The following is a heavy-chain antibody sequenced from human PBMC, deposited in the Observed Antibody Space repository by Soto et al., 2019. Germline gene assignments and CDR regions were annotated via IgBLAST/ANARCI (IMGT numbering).Heavy chain of an antibody. V-gene: IGHV1-18*01. CDR1: RYTSTSYG. D-gene: IGHD2-21*02. CDR2: ISAYNGNT. CDR3: AIRSFYCGGDCYSGTGEAFDY. Sequence: ATVKASWKDSRYTSTSYGICWVRRSPEQELEWIGWISAYNGNTNYAQKLQGRVTMTTDTSTSTAYMELRSLRSDDTAVYYCAIRSFYCGGDCYSGTGEAFDYWGQGTLVTVSS. J-gene: IGHJ4*02.